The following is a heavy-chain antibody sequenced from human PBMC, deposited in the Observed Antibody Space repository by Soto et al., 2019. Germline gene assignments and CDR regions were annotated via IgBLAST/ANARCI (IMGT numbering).Heavy chain of an antibody. Sequence: ASVTVSCPGSGYTFTSHGISWVRQAPGQGLEWMGWISGYSGNTNYGQKLQARVTMTTGTSTSPAYLELRSLRSDDTAVYYCAKFDPYYRYGMSDWGQGTTVTVSS. D-gene: IGHD3-22*01. CDR2: ISGYSGNT. CDR3: AKFDPYYRYGMSD. J-gene: IGHJ6*02. CDR1: GYTFTSHG. V-gene: IGHV1-18*04.